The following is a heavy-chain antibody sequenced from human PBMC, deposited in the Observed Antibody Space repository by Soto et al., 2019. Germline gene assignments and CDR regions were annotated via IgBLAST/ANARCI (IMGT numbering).Heavy chain of an antibody. Sequence: PSETLSLTCSVSGGSISDNNYHWAWIRQPPGKGLELVATISYNCVPNYNPSLRSRVSIFAGAPSAPFSLTMDSLPPPDTALYFGGGHLRRKSAIGAKVMPCFHSWGQGILVTAS. CDR2: ISYNCVP. CDR1: GGSISDNNYH. CDR3: GGHLRRKSAIGAKVMPCFHS. D-gene: IGHD3-16*01. J-gene: IGHJ5*01. V-gene: IGHV4-39*02.